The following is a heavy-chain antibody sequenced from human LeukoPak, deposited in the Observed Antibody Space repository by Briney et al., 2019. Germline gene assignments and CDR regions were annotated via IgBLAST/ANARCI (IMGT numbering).Heavy chain of an antibody. CDR1: GFTFSSYE. CDR3: ARDGSSGYYFDY. V-gene: IGHV3-48*03. Sequence: PGGSLRLSCAASGFTFSSYEMNWVRQAPGKGLEWVSYISSSGSTIYYADSVKGRFTISRDNAKNSLYLQMSSLRAEDTAVYYCARDGSSGYYFDYWGQGTLVTVSS. CDR2: ISSSGSTI. D-gene: IGHD3-22*01. J-gene: IGHJ4*02.